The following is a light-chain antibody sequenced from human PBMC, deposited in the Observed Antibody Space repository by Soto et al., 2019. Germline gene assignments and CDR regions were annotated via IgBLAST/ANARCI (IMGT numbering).Light chain of an antibody. J-gene: IGKJ1*01. V-gene: IGKV1-39*01. Sequence: DIQMTQSPSSLSASVEDRFIITCRASQSISNHLNWYQQKPGKAPKLLIFAASSLQSGVPSRFSGSRSGPDFTLTISSLQPEDFATYYCQQSYSSPPTCGQGTKG. CDR1: QSISNH. CDR3: QQSYSSPPT. CDR2: AAS.